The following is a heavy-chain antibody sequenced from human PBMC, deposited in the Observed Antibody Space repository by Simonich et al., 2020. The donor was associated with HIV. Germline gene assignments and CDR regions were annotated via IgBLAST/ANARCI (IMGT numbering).Heavy chain of an antibody. CDR2: INSDGSST. CDR1: GFTFSNDW. CDR3: AGGVWFVY. D-gene: IGHD3-10*01. V-gene: IGHV3-74*01. J-gene: IGHJ4*02. Sequence: EVQLWESGGGLVKTGGSLSISCAAAGFTFSNDWMYWVRQTPGKGRVWVSRINSDGSSTNYADSRKGRFTISRDNAKNTLYLQMNNLRDEDTAMYYCAGGVWFVYWGQGTLVTVSS.